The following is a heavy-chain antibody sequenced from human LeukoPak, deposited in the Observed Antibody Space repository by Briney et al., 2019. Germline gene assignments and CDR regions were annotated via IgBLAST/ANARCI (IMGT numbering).Heavy chain of an antibody. CDR2: IGSGGGST. CDR1: GFTLSNYA. J-gene: IGHJ4*02. V-gene: IGHV3-23*01. Sequence: PGGSLRLSCVASGFTLSNYAMNWVRQAPGKGLEWVSAIGSGGGSTIYADSVKGRFTVTRDTSKNTLYLQMNSLRAEDTALYYCARRDSTPSYFNYWGQGTLVTVSS. CDR3: ARRDSTPSYFNY. D-gene: IGHD3-10*01.